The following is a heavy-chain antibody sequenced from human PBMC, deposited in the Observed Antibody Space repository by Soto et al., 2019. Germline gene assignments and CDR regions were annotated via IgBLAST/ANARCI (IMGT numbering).Heavy chain of an antibody. CDR2: FDPEKDAA. CDR1: GDTPPVPGYTLRELA. J-gene: IGHJ4*02. V-gene: IGHV1-24*01. CDR3: ATEVGAAGGRGFFDF. Sequence: QVQLIQSGAEVKKPGASLKVSCKISGDTPPVPGYTLRELAIHWLRQTPGKGLEWMGGFDPEKDAAVYAQSFQGRVTMTEDTSADTAHLELTGLTSDDTAVYYCATEVGAAGGRGFFDFWGQGTQLIVSS. D-gene: IGHD6-13*01.